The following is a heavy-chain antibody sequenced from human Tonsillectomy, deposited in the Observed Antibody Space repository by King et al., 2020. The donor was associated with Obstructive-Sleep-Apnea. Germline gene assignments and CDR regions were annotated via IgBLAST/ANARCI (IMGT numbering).Heavy chain of an antibody. D-gene: IGHD6-6*01. CDR2: ISYSGST. CDR3: ARDRGDMAALPHYFDY. V-gene: IGHV4-39*07. J-gene: IGHJ4*02. Sequence: QLQESGPGLVKPSETLSLTCTVSGGSISSSSFYWGWIRQPPGKGLEWIGSISYSGSTYYNPSLKSRVTISVDTSKNQFSLKLSSVTAADTAVYYCARDRGDMAALPHYFDYWGQGTLVTVSS. CDR1: GGSISSSSFY.